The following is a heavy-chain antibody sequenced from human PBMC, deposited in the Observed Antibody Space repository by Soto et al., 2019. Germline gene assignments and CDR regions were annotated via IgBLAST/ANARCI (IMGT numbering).Heavy chain of an antibody. Sequence: QLQLQESGPGLVRPSETLSLTCTVSGESISSVDYYWVWVRQPPGKGLEWIGNIYYRGSTYYNSSLKSRVTISVDTSRNQFFLKVNSVTAADTALYYCARLDYSKYPRAGQDLDLWGQGTLVTVSS. D-gene: IGHD4-4*01. CDR1: GESISSVDYY. V-gene: IGHV4-39*01. CDR2: IYYRGST. J-gene: IGHJ4*02. CDR3: ARLDYSKYPRAGQDLDL.